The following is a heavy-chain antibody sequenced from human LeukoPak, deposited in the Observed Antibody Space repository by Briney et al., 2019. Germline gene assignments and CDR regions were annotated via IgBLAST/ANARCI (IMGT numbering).Heavy chain of an antibody. Sequence: GGSLRLSCAASGFTFSSYWMSWVRQAPGKGLEWVANIKEDGSEKYYVDSVKGRFTISRDNAKTSLYLQMNSLRVEDTALYYCARGLSGVTGYTYGRGIDYWGQGTLVTVSS. D-gene: IGHD5-18*01. V-gene: IGHV3-7*01. CDR3: ARGLSGVTGYTYGRGIDY. CDR2: IKEDGSEK. CDR1: GFTFSSYW. J-gene: IGHJ4*02.